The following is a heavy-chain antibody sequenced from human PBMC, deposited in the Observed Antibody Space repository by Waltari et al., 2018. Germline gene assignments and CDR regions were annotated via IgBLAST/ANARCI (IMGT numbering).Heavy chain of an antibody. CDR2: ISSSGSTI. V-gene: IGHV3-48*03. CDR3: ARVVRGVMGP. CDR1: GFTFSSYE. Sequence: EVQLVESGGGLVQPGGSLRLSCAASGFTFSSYEMNWFRQAPGKGLEWVSYISSSGSTIDYADSVKGRFTISRDNDKNSLYLQMNSLRAEDTAVYYCARVVRGVMGPWGQGTLVTVSS. D-gene: IGHD3-10*01. J-gene: IGHJ5*02.